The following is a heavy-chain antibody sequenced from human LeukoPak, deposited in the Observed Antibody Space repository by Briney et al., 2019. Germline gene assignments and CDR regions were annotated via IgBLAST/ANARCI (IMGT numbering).Heavy chain of an antibody. J-gene: IGHJ4*02. D-gene: IGHD2-8*02. CDR1: RFTFSRYW. V-gene: IGHV3-7*01. CDR2: IKQDGSEK. CDR3: ARGGGGVDY. Sequence: GGSLRLSCAASRFTFSRYWMSWVRQAPGKGLEWVANIKQDGSEKYYVDSVKGRFTTSRDNAKNSLYLQMNSLRAEDTAVYYCARGGGGVDYWGQGTLVTVSS.